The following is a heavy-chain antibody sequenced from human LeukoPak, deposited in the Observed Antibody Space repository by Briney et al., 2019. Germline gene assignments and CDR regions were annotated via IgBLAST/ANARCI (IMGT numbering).Heavy chain of an antibody. CDR2: FDPEDGET. D-gene: IGHD6-13*01. V-gene: IGHV1-24*01. CDR1: GYTLTELS. Sequence: ASVKVSCKVSGYTLTELSMHWVRQAPGKGLEWMGGFDPEDGETIYAQKFQGRVTMTEDTSTDTAYMELSSLRSEDTAVYYCARVPRGQQLVYYYYMDVWGKGTTVTISS. CDR3: ARVPRGQQLVYYYYMDV. J-gene: IGHJ6*03.